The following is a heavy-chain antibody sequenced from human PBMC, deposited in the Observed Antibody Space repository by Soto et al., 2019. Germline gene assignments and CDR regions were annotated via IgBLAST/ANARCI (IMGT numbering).Heavy chain of an antibody. D-gene: IGHD2-15*01. J-gene: IGHJ3*02. CDR1: GFTFSTYW. CDR2: INSDGSST. CDR3: ARVRCSGGSCRDAYDI. Sequence: EVQLVESGGGLVQPGGSQRLSCAASGFTFSTYWMHWVRQAPGKGLVWVSRINSDGSSTSYADSVKGRLTISRDNAKNTLYLQMNSLRAEDTAMYYCARVRCSGGSCRDAYDIWGQGTMVTVSS. V-gene: IGHV3-74*01.